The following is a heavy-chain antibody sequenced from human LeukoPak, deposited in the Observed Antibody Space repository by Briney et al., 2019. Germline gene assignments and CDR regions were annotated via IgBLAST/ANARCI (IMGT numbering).Heavy chain of an antibody. V-gene: IGHV1-69*13. CDR1: GGTFSSYA. CDR2: IIPIFGTA. J-gene: IGHJ6*03. D-gene: IGHD3-9*01. CDR3: ARGPQYYDILTDQAQKDAVDYYYYYMDV. Sequence: RWALVKVSCKASGGTFSSYAISWVRQAPGQGLEWMGGIIPIFGTANYAQKFQGRVTITADESTSTAYMELSSLRSEDTAVYYCARGPQYYDILTDQAQKDAVDYYYYYMDVWGKGTTVTVSS.